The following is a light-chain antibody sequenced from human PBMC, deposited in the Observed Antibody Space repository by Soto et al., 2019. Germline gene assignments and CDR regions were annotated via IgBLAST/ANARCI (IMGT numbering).Light chain of an antibody. V-gene: IGLV2-14*03. CDR3: SSYTSSSTRV. J-gene: IGLJ1*01. Sequence: SVLTRPASVYGSPGQSITISCTGTSSDVGAYDFVSWYQQHPDKAPKLMIYEVSNRPSGVSNRFSGSKSVNTATLTISGLQAEDEADYYCSSYTSSSTRVFGTGTKSPS. CDR1: SSDVGAYDF. CDR2: EVS.